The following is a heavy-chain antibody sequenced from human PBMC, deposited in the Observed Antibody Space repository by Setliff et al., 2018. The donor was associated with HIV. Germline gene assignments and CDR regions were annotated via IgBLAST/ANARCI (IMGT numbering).Heavy chain of an antibody. Sequence: SETLSLTCTVSGGSVSSSPFYWGWIRQPPGKGLEWIGSLYYTGTTYYNPFLRSRATISMGWPENDFSLRLTSVTASDTAVYYCAQNFGWALGNWGPGTLVTVSS. V-gene: IGHV4-39*07. D-gene: IGHD3-16*01. CDR3: AQNFGWALGN. CDR1: GGSVSSSPFY. J-gene: IGHJ4*02. CDR2: LYYTGTT.